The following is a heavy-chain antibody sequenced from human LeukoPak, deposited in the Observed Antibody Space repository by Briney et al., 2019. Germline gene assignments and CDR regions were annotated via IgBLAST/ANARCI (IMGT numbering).Heavy chain of an antibody. J-gene: IGHJ6*02. D-gene: IGHD5-18*01. V-gene: IGHV4-4*07. Sequence: SETLSLTCTVSGGSIGSYYWSWIRQPAGKGLEWIGRIYTSGGTVYNPSLKSRVTMSVDTSKNQFSLKLSSVTAADTAVYYCARDRRGLPPHYGMDVWGQGTTVTVSS. CDR1: GGSIGSYY. CDR2: IYTSGGT. CDR3: ARDRRGLPPHYGMDV.